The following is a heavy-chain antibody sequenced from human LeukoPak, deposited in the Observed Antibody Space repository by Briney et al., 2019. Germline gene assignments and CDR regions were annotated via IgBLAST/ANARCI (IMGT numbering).Heavy chain of an antibody. CDR1: RYTFTGYY. CDR3: ARSNVLGVTSPWYFHY. V-gene: IGHV1-2*02. J-gene: IGHJ4*02. CDR2: INPNSGDT. D-gene: IGHD2-8*02. Sequence: ASVKVSCKASRYTFTGYYMHRVRQAPGQGLEWMGWINPNSGDTNYAQKFQGRVTMTRDTSISTAYMELSRLRSDDTAVYFCARSNVLGVTSPWYFHYWGLGTLVTVSS.